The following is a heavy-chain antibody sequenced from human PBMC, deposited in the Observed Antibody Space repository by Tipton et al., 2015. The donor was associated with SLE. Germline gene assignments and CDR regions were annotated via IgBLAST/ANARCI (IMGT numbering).Heavy chain of an antibody. Sequence: TLSLTCTVSGGSISSSSYYWGWIRQPPGKGLEWIGSIYYSGSTYYNPSLKSRVTISVDTSKNQFSLKLSSVTAADTAVYYCARGVWSGSFFDLWDRGTLVTVSS. D-gene: IGHD3-3*01. CDR2: IYYSGST. V-gene: IGHV4-39*07. J-gene: IGHJ2*01. CDR1: GGSISSSSYY. CDR3: ARGVWSGSFFDL.